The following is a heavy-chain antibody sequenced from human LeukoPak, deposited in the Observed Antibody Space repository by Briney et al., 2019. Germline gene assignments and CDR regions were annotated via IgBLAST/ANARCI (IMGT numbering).Heavy chain of an antibody. D-gene: IGHD3-22*01. V-gene: IGHV4-59*01. CDR3: ARDQYYYAGSGYYYDAFDI. J-gene: IGHJ3*02. Sequence: PSETLSLTCTVSGGSISSYYWSWIRQPPGKGLEWIGYIYYSGSTNYNPSLKSRVTISVDTSKNQFSLKLSSVTAADTAVYYCARDQYYYAGSGYYYDAFDIWGQGTMVTVSS. CDR2: IYYSGST. CDR1: GGSISSYY.